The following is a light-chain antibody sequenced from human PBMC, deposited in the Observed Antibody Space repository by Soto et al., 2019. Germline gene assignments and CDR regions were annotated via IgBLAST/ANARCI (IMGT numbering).Light chain of an antibody. V-gene: IGLV2-8*01. CDR2: EVN. CDR1: SSDVGGYNY. J-gene: IGLJ1*01. Sequence: QSALTQPPSASGSPGQSVAISCTGTSSDVGGYNYVSWYQQHPGKAPKLMIYEVNKRHSGVPDRFSGSKSGNTDSLTVSGLQAEDEADYYCSSYAGTSNVFGTATKVTV. CDR3: SSYAGTSNV.